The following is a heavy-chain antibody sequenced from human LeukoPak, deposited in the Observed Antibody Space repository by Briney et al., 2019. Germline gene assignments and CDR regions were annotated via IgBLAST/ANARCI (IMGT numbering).Heavy chain of an antibody. CDR3: ARDLLRLNYYYMDV. CDR1: GGSISSGSYY. J-gene: IGHJ6*03. V-gene: IGHV4-61*02. D-gene: IGHD3-3*01. Sequence: SQTLSLTCTVSGGSISSGSYYWSWIRQPAGKGLEWIGRIYTSGSTNYNPSLKSRVTISADTSKNQFSLKLSSVTAADTAVYYCARDLLRLNYYYMDVWGKGTTVTASS. CDR2: IYTSGST.